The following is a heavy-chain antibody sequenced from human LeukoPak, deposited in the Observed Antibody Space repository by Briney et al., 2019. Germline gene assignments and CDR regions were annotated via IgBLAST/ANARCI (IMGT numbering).Heavy chain of an antibody. CDR1: GFTFSTYW. V-gene: IGHV3-7*03. CDR2: IKEDGSER. Sequence: GGSLSLSCAASGFTFSTYWMSWVRQAPGKGLEWVANIKEDGSERYYVDSVKGRFTISRDNAKNSLYLQMNSLRVEDTALYYCARGRIAMGVWGQGTLVTVSS. D-gene: IGHD5-18*01. J-gene: IGHJ4*02. CDR3: ARGRIAMGV.